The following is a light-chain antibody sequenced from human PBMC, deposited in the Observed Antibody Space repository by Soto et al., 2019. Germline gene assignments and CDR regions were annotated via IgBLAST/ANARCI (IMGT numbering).Light chain of an antibody. J-gene: IGKJ1*01. CDR3: QQYNSYST. Sequence: DIQMTQSPSTLSASVGDRVTITCRASQSISSWLAWYQQKPGKAPKLLIYDASSLESGVPSRFSGSGSGTEFTLTISSLQPDDFATYYCQQYNSYSTFGQGTKVDFK. V-gene: IGKV1-5*01. CDR2: DAS. CDR1: QSISSW.